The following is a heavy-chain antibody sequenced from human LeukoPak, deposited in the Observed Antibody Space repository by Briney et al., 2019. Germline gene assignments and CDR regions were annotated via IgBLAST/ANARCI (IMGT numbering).Heavy chain of an antibody. Sequence: PSETLSLTCTVSGGSVSSGTYYWSWIRQPAGKGLEWIGRIYTSGSTNYNPSLRSRVTISVDKSKNQFSLKLSSVTAADTAVYYCARRIGWSVVVVVAARDRGSVDPWGQGTLVTVSS. D-gene: IGHD2-15*01. J-gene: IGHJ5*02. CDR1: GGSVSSGTYY. CDR3: ARRIGWSVVVVVAARDRGSVDP. CDR2: IYTSGST. V-gene: IGHV4-61*02.